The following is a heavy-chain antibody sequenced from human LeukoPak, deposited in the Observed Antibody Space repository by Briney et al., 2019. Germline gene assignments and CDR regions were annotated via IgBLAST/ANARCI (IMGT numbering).Heavy chain of an antibody. V-gene: IGHV3-48*04. Sequence: GGSLRLSCAASGFTFNNYALNWVRQAPGKGLEWVSFITSSSSTIYYADSVKGRFTISRDNAKNSLYLQMNSLRVEDTAVYYCASLPRTRTWGQGTLVTVSS. CDR3: ASLPRTRT. CDR1: GFTFNNYA. J-gene: IGHJ5*02. CDR2: ITSSSSTI. D-gene: IGHD1-7*01.